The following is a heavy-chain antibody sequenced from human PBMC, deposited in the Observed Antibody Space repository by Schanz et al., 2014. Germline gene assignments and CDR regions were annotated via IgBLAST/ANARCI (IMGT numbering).Heavy chain of an antibody. CDR1: EFSFSSFG. V-gene: IGHV3-48*01. D-gene: IGHD2-21*02. J-gene: IGHJ6*03. CDR2: ISPNGVTI. Sequence: EVQLVESGGGLVQPRGSLRLSCAASEFSFSSFGMNWVRQAPGKGLEWVAHISPNGVTIYYADSVKGRFTISRDDAKNSLYLQMNSLSAEDTAVYYCARPSDSSWYMDVWGKGTTVTVSS. CDR3: ARPSDSSWYMDV.